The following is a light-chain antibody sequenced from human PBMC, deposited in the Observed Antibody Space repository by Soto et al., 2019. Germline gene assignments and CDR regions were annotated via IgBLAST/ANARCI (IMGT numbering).Light chain of an antibody. CDR1: SSDIGAYNY. CDR2: EVT. V-gene: IGLV2-14*01. CDR3: NSYTTLSNRV. J-gene: IGLJ1*01. Sequence: QSALTHPAAVSGSPGQSITISCTGTSSDIGAYNYVSCYQQHPGKAPKLLIYEVTNRPSGVSDRFSGSKSGNTASLTISGLQAEDEANYYCNSYTTLSNRVFGTGTKVTVL.